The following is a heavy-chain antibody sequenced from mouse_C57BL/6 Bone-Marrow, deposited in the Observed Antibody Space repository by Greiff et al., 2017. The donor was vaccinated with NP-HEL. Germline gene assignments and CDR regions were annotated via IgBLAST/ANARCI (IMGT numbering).Heavy chain of an antibody. CDR2: IRSKSNNYAT. J-gene: IGHJ4*01. CDR1: GFSFNTYA. V-gene: IGHV10-1*01. CDR3: VRHLRVVATNYAMDY. Sequence: EVQLVESGGGLVQPKGSLKLSCAASGFSFNTYAMNWVRQAPGKGLEWVARIRSKSNNYATYYADSVKDRFTISRDDSESMLYLQMNNLKTEDTAMYYCVRHLRVVATNYAMDYWGQGTSVTVSS. D-gene: IGHD1-1*01.